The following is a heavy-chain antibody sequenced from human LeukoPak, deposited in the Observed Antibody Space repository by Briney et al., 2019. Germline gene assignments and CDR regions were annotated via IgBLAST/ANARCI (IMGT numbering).Heavy chain of an antibody. CDR2: IDWNDDK. V-gene: IGHV2-70*11. CDR1: GFSLSTSGMC. CDR3: ARILEPDYGEEYYFDY. Sequence: SGPTLVNPTQTLTLTCTFSGFSLSTSGMCVSWIRQPPGKALEWLARIDWNDDKYYSTSLKTRLTISKDTSKNQVVLTMTNMDPVDTATYYCARILEPDYGEEYYFDYWGQGTLVTVSS. J-gene: IGHJ4*02. D-gene: IGHD4-17*01.